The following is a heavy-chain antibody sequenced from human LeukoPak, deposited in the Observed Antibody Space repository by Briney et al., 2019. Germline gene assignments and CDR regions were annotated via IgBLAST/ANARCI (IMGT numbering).Heavy chain of an antibody. CDR1: GFTFSSYA. CDR2: LSGSGGST. V-gene: IGHV3-23*01. D-gene: IGHD5-18*01. Sequence: GGSLRLSCAASGFTFSSYAMSWVRQAPGKGLEWVSALSGSGGSTYYADSVKGRFTISRDNCKNTLYLQMSSLRGEDTTVYYCAKAQLWSPADYWGQGTLVTVSS. CDR3: AKAQLWSPADY. J-gene: IGHJ4*02.